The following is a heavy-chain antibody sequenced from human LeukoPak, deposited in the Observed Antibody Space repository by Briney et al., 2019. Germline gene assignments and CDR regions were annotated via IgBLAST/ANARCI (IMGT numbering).Heavy chain of an antibody. Sequence: KSGGSLRLSCAASGFTFSNAWMTWFRQAPGKGLEWVGRIKSKINGGTSDYAAAAKDRFTISRDDSKHTLYLQMNSLKIEDSGIYYCSTALNFYDSTLGYWGQGTQVTVSS. CDR1: GFTFSNAW. V-gene: IGHV3-15*01. CDR2: IKSKINGGTS. J-gene: IGHJ4*02. CDR3: STALNFYDSTLGY. D-gene: IGHD3-22*01.